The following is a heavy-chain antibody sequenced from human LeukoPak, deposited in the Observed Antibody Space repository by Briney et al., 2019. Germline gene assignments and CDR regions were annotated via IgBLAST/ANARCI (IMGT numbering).Heavy chain of an antibody. Sequence: PGGSLRLSCAASGFIFSSYAMSWVRQAPGKGLEWVSAISGSGGSTYYADSVKGRFTISRDNSKNTLYLQMNSLRAEDTAVYYCANCPGGETIAAAVLFDYWGQGTLVTVSS. CDR3: ANCPGGETIAAAVLFDY. V-gene: IGHV3-23*01. J-gene: IGHJ4*02. CDR2: ISGSGGST. D-gene: IGHD6-13*01. CDR1: GFIFSSYA.